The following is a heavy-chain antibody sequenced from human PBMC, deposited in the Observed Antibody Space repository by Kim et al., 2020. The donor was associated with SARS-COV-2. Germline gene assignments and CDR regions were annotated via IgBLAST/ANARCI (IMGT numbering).Heavy chain of an antibody. CDR3: ARYLTRPNGGYYDTSGSAHV. J-gene: IGHJ4*02. V-gene: IGHV3-21*01. CDR2: ISSSSKYI. CDR1: GFTLSLYS. Sequence: GGSLRLSCEDSGFTLSLYSMNWVRQAPGKGLEWVSSISSSSKYIYYADSVKGRFTVSRDNAKNAVYLQMDSLRAEDTAVYYCARYLTRPNGGYYDTSGSAHVWGQGALVTVSS. D-gene: IGHD3-22*01.